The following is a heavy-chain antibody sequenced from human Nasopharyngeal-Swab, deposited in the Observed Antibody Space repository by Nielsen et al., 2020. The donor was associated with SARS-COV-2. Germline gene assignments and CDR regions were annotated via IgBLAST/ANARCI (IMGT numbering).Heavy chain of an antibody. V-gene: IGHV3-7*03. J-gene: IGHJ4*02. CDR3: TRDLPARTAVAGTDYFDY. Sequence: GESLKISCAASGFTFSSYCMSWVRQAPGKGLEWVANIKQDGSEKYYVDSVKGRFTISRDNSKNSLYLQMNSLRAEDTAVYYCTRDLPARTAVAGTDYFDYWGQGTLVTVSS. CDR1: GFTFSSYC. D-gene: IGHD6-19*01. CDR2: IKQDGSEK.